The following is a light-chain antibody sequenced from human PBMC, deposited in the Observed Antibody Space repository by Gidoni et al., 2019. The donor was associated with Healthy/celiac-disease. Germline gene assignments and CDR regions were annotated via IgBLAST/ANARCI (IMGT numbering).Light chain of an antibody. V-gene: IGLV1-51*01. CDR1: SSNIGNNY. CDR3: GTWDSSLSAAV. CDR2: YNN. J-gene: IGLJ7*01. Sequence: QAVLTQPPSVSAAPGQKVTISCSGSSSNIGNNYVSWYQQLPGTAPKLIIYYNNKRPSGIPDRFSGSKSGTSATLGITGLQTGDEADYYCGTWDSSLSAAVFGGGTQLTVL.